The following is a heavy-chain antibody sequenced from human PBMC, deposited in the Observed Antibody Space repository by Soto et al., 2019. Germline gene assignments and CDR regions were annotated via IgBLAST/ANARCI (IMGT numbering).Heavy chain of an antibody. D-gene: IGHD3-10*01. CDR3: ARDLHGSGSPPFDY. V-gene: IGHV3-48*02. CDR1: GFTFSSYS. Sequence: GGSLRLCCAAPGFTFSSYSMNLVRPAPGKGLEWVSYISSSSSTIYYADSVKGRFTISRDNAKNSLYLQMNSLRDEDTAVYYCARDLHGSGSPPFDYWGQGTLVTVSS. J-gene: IGHJ4*02. CDR2: ISSSSSTI.